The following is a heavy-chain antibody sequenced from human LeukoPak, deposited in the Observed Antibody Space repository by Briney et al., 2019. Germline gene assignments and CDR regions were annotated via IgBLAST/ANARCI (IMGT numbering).Heavy chain of an antibody. Sequence: SETLSLTCAVYGGSFSGYYWSWIRQPPGKGLEWIGYIYYSGSTDYNPSLKSRVTISVDTSKNQFSLKLSSVTAADTAVYYCARGVLSSGSYLGSLYYYYMDVWGKGTTVTVSS. CDR3: ARGVLSSGSYLGSLYYYYMDV. D-gene: IGHD3-10*01. CDR1: GGSFSGYY. J-gene: IGHJ6*03. CDR2: IYYSGST. V-gene: IGHV4-59*01.